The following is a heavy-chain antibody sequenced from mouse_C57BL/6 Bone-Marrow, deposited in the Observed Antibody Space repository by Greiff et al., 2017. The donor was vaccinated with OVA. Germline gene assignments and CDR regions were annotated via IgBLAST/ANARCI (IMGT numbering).Heavy chain of an antibody. CDR1: GFNIKDYY. CDR3: ARGGNYSNYEYYFDY. Sequence: VQLQQSGAELVKPGASVKLSCTASGFNIKDYYMHWVKQRTEQGLEWIGRIDPEDGETKYAPKFQGKATITADTSSNTAYLQLSSLTSEDTAVYYCARGGNYSNYEYYFDYWGQGTTLTVSS. D-gene: IGHD2-5*01. CDR2: IDPEDGET. V-gene: IGHV14-2*01. J-gene: IGHJ2*01.